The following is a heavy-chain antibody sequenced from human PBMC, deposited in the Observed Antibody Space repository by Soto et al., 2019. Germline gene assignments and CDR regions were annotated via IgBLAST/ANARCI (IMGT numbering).Heavy chain of an antibody. V-gene: IGHV4-34*01. CDR1: GGSFSGHY. CDR2: INHSGST. D-gene: IGHD2-2*01. Sequence: SETLSLTCAVYGGSFSGHYWSWIRQPPGKGLEWIGEINHSGSTNYNPSLKSRVTISVDTSKNQFSLKLSSVTAADTAVYYCARGLRDIVVVPAAHEADAFDIWGQGTMVTVSS. CDR3: ARGLRDIVVVPAAHEADAFDI. J-gene: IGHJ3*02.